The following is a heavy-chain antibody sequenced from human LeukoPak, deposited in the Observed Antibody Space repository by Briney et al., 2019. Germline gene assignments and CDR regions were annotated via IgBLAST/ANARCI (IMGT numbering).Heavy chain of an antibody. V-gene: IGHV4-34*01. J-gene: IGHJ4*02. CDR2: INHSGST. Sequence: SGTLSLTCAVYGGSFSGYYWSWIRQPPGKGLEWIGEINHSGSTNYNPSLKSRVTISVDTSKNQFSLKLSSVTAADTAVYYCARYDYGDQGDYWGQGTLVTVSS. CDR3: ARYDYGDQGDY. CDR1: GGSFSGYY. D-gene: IGHD4-17*01.